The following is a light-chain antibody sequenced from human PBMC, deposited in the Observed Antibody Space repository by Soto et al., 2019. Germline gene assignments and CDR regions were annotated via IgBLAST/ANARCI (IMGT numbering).Light chain of an antibody. CDR1: SSDVGGYNY. Sequence: QSVLTQPASVSGSPGQSVTISCTGTSSDVGGYNYVSWYQQLPGKVPKLMIYDVSNRPSGVSNRFSGPKSGNTASLTISGLQAEDEADYSCCSYTSGITRYVFGTGTKVTVL. CDR2: DVS. J-gene: IGLJ1*01. V-gene: IGLV2-14*01. CDR3: CSYTSGITRYV.